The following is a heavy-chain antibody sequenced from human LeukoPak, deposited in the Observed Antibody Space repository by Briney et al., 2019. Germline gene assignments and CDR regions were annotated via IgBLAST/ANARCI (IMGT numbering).Heavy chain of an antibody. Sequence: PSETLALTCTVSGGSNNSYYWSWIRQPPGKGLEWIGYTHPSGNSNYSPSLKSRVTISIDTSRNQFSLKLSSVTAADTAVYYCARKAPKKGWFDPWGQGTLVTVSS. CDR1: GGSNNSYY. J-gene: IGHJ5*02. V-gene: IGHV4-4*09. CDR2: THPSGNS. CDR3: ARKAPKKGWFDP.